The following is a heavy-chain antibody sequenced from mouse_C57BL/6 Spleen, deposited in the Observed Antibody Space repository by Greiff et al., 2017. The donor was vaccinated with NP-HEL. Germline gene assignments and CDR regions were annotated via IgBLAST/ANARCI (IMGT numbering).Heavy chain of an antibody. Sequence: EVQLQQSGPELVKPGASVKISCKASGYTFTDYYMNWVQQSHGKSLEWIGDINPNNGGTSYNQKFKGKATLTVDKSSSTAYMELRSLTSEDSAVYYCARLYYCRTSAMDYWGQGTSVTVSS. D-gene: IGHD1-1*01. CDR2: INPNNGGT. V-gene: IGHV1-26*01. CDR3: ARLYYCRTSAMDY. J-gene: IGHJ4*01. CDR1: GYTFTDYY.